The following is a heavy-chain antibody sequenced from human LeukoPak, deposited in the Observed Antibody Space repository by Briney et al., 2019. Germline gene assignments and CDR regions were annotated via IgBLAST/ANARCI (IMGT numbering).Heavy chain of an antibody. CDR3: AKGPLLWFGEYDPQHYCFDY. V-gene: IGHV3-23*01. J-gene: IGHJ4*02. D-gene: IGHD3-10*01. Sequence: GGSLRLSCAASGFTFSSYAMSWVRQAPGKGLEWVSAISGSGGSTYYADSVKGRFTISRDNSKNTLYLQMNSLRAEDTAVYYCAKGPLLWFGEYDPQHYCFDYWGQGTLVTVSS. CDR2: ISGSGGST. CDR1: GFTFSSYA.